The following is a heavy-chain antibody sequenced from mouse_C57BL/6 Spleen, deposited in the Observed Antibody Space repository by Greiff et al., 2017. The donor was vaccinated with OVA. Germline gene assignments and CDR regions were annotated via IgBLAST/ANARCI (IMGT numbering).Heavy chain of an antibody. CDR3: ARGGRPGKGFAY. V-gene: IGHV1-69*01. D-gene: IGHD2-1*01. J-gene: IGHJ3*01. Sequence: VQLQQPGAELVMPGASVKLSCKASGYTFTSYWMHWVKQRPGQGLEWIGEIDPSDSYTNYNQKFKGKSTLTVDKSSSTAYMQLSSLTSEDSAVYYCARGGRPGKGFAYWGQGTLVTVSA. CDR2: IDPSDSYT. CDR1: GYTFTSYW.